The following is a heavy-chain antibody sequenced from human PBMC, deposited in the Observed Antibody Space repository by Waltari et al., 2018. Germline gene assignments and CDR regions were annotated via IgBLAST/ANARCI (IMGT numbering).Heavy chain of an antibody. CDR1: GFTFGSYS. CDR3: ARDRWDY. J-gene: IGHJ4*02. V-gene: IGHV3-48*01. CDR2: ISSSSSTI. Sequence: EVQLVESGGNLVQPGGSLRLSCAASGFTFGSYSMNWVRQAPGKGLEWLSDISSSSSTIYYADSVKGRFTISRDNAKNSLYLQMNSLRAEDTAVYYCARDRWDYWGQGTLVTVSS.